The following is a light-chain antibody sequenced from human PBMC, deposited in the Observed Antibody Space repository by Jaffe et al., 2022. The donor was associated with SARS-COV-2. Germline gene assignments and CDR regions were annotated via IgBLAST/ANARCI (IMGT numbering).Light chain of an antibody. CDR3: VAWDDGLNGYV. CDR2: SDH. J-gene: IGLJ1*01. CDR1: SSNIGRDAVKWSPTGINT. V-gene: IGLV1-44*01. Sequence: QSLLTQPPSVSGTPGQRVTISCSGSSSNIGRDAVKWSPTGINTVNWYQHLPGTVPRLLIYSDHQRPSGVPDRFSASKSGTSASLVISGLQSEDEADYYCVAWDDGLNGYVFGTGTKVTVL.